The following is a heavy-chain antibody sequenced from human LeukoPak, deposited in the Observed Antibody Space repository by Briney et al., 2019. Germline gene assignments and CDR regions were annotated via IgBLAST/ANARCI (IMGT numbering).Heavy chain of an antibody. CDR2: IRYDGSNK. V-gene: IGHV3-30*02. J-gene: IGHJ6*03. CDR3: AKDRGYSCGYDYYYMDV. CDR1: GFTFSSYG. D-gene: IGHD5-18*01. Sequence: GGSLRLSCAASGFTFSSYGMHWVRQAPGKGLEWVAFIRYDGSNKYYADSVKGRFTISRDNSKNTLYLQMNSLRAEDTAVYYCAKDRGYSCGYDYYYMDVWGKGTTVTVSS.